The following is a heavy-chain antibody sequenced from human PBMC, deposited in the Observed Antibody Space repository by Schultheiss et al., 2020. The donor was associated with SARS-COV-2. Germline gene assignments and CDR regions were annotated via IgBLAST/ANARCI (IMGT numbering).Heavy chain of an antibody. J-gene: IGHJ4*02. CDR3: AREFDY. Sequence: SETLSLTCAVYGGSFSGYYMSWIRQPPGKGLEWIGYIYYSGSTNYNPSLKSRVTISVDTSKNQFSLKLSSVTAADTAVYYCAREFDYWGQGTLVTVSS. CDR1: GGSFSGYY. V-gene: IGHV4-59*08. CDR2: IYYSGST.